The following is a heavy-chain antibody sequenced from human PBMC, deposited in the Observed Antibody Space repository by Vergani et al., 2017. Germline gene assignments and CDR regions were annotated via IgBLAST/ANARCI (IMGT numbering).Heavy chain of an antibody. V-gene: IGHV4-34*01. Sequence: QVQLQQWGAGLLKPSETLSLTCAVYGGSFSGYYWSWIRQPPGKGLEWIGEINHSGSTNYNPSLKSRVTISVDTSKNQFSRKLSSVTAADTAVYYCARGRRSMVRGPSFDYWGQGTLVTVSS. CDR1: GGSFSGYY. J-gene: IGHJ4*02. CDR2: INHSGST. CDR3: ARGRRSMVRGPSFDY. D-gene: IGHD3-10*01.